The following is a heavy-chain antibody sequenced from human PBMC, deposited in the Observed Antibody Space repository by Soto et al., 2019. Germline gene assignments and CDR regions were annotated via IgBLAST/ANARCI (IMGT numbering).Heavy chain of an antibody. CDR2: IIPIFGTA. CDR1: GGTFSSYA. D-gene: IGHD5-12*01. J-gene: IGHJ6*02. CDR3: ARSWGDIVATKHLIPYDYYYYGMDV. Sequence: QVQLVQSGAEVKKPGSSVKVSCKASGGTFSSYAISWVRQAPGQGLEWMGGIIPIFGTANYAQKFQGRVTITADDSTSTAYMELSSLRSEDPAVYYCARSWGDIVATKHLIPYDYYYYGMDVWGQGPTVTVSS. V-gene: IGHV1-69*12.